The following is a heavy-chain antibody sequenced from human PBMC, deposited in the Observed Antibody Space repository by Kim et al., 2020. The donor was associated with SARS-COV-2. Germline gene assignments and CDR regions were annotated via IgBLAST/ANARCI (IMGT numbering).Heavy chain of an antibody. CDR1: GYTFTSYA. Sequence: ASVKVSCKASGYTFTSYAMHWVRQAPGQRLEWMGWINTGNGNTKYSQKFQGRVTITRDTSASTAYMELSSLRSEDTAVYYCARGLGLYGSGSYYNAHSPHYLDYWGQGTLVTVSS. CDR2: INTGNGNT. D-gene: IGHD3-10*01. V-gene: IGHV1-3*04. CDR3: ARGLGLYGSGSYYNAHSPHYLDY. J-gene: IGHJ4*02.